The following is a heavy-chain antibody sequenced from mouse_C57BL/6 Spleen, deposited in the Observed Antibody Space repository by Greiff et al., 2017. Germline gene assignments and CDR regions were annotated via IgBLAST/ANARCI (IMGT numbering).Heavy chain of an antibody. Sequence: VQLQQSGPELVKPGASVKISCKASGYTFTDYYMNWVKQSHGKSLEWIGDINPNNGGTSYNQKFKGKATLTVDKSSSTAYMELRSLTSEDSAVYYCARSGGSSFPYWGQGTLVTVSA. CDR1: GYTFTDYY. D-gene: IGHD1-1*01. V-gene: IGHV1-26*01. CDR2: INPNNGGT. CDR3: ARSGGSSFPY. J-gene: IGHJ3*01.